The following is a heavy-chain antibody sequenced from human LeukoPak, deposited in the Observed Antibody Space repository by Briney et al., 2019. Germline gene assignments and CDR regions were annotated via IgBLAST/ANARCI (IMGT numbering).Heavy chain of an antibody. V-gene: IGHV1-2*02. CDR3: ARPTTVTDYDACDI. CDR2: INPNSGGT. D-gene: IGHD4-17*01. Sequence: ASVKVSCKASGYTFTDYYMHWVRQAPGQGLEWMGWINPNSGGTNYAQKFQGRVTMTRDTSISTAYMELSSLRSDDTAVYYCARPTTVTDYDACDIWGQGTMVTVSS. CDR1: GYTFTDYY. J-gene: IGHJ3*02.